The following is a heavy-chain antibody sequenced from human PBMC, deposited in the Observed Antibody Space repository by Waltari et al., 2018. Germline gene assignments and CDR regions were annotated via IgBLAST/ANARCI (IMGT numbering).Heavy chain of an antibody. V-gene: IGHV3-74*01. Sequence: EVELVESGGGLVQPGGSLRLSCAASGFTFTTYWMHWVRQAPGKGLVWVSRISSDGSGTSYADAVQGRYTISRDNAKNTVFLQMNSLRVEDTAVYYCVRRLDKRGGFDYWGQGTLVTVSS. CDR1: GFTFTTYW. J-gene: IGHJ4*02. D-gene: IGHD3-16*01. CDR2: ISSDGSGT. CDR3: VRRLDKRGGFDY.